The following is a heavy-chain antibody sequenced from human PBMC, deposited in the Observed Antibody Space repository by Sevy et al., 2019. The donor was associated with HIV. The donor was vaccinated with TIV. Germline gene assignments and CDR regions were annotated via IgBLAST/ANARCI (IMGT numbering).Heavy chain of an antibody. V-gene: IGHV3-23*01. CDR1: GFTFSGYA. CDR2: ISGKGRST. D-gene: IGHD2-2*01. J-gene: IGHJ6*02. Sequence: WGSLRLSCAVSGFTFSGYAMNWVRQAPGKGLEWVSAISGKGRSTHYADSVEGRFTISRDNSKNTLYLQMNSLRAEDTAVYYCAKTINSGGGVVPAANYYYYGMDVWGQGTMVTVSS. CDR3: AKTINSGGGVVPAANYYYYGMDV.